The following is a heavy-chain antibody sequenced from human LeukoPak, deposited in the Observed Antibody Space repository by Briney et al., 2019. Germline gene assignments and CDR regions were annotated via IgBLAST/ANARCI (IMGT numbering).Heavy chain of an antibody. CDR1: GFTFSSYS. Sequence: GGSLRLSCAASGFTFSSYSMNWVRQAPGKGLEWVSSISSSSSYIYYADSVKGRFTISRDNAKNSLYLQMNSLGAEDTAVYYCARDSPLFGSSGYFPFDYWGQGTLVTVSS. D-gene: IGHD3-22*01. V-gene: IGHV3-21*01. CDR2: ISSSSSYI. CDR3: ARDSPLFGSSGYFPFDY. J-gene: IGHJ4*02.